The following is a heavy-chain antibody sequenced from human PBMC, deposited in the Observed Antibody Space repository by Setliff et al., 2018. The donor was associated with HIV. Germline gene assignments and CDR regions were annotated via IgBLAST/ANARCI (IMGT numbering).Heavy chain of an antibody. CDR3: AKPTSGFYPRPYDL. V-gene: IGHV3-23*01. CDR1: GFAFSTFD. Sequence: PGGPLRLSCVGTGFAFSTFDMNWVRQTPGKGLEWVAAVSPDGDITYYPDSLRGRFTVSRDNSKNMLFLQMNNLGAEDSAIYYCAKPTSGFYPRPYDLWGHGTKVTVSS. J-gene: IGHJ3*01. CDR2: VSPDGDIT. D-gene: IGHD5-12*01.